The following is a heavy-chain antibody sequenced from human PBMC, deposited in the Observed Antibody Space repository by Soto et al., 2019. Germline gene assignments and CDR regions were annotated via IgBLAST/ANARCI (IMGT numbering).Heavy chain of an antibody. CDR3: ARWLQNQYYFEY. V-gene: IGHV1-69*06. CDR1: GCTFSSYA. CDR2: IIPIFGTA. Sequence: ASVKVSCKASGCTFSSYAISWVRQAPGQGLEWMGGIIPIFGTANYAQKFQGRVTITADKSTSTAYMELSSLRSEDTAVYYCARWLQNQYYFEYWGQGTLGSVSS. D-gene: IGHD5-12*01. J-gene: IGHJ4*02.